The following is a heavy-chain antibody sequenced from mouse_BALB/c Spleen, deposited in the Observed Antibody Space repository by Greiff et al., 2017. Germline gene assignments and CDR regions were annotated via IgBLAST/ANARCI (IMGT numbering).Heavy chain of an antibody. Sequence: DVQLQESGPGLVKPSQSLSLTCTVSGYSFTSDYAWYCIRQFPGNKLLWLGCISYSGSTSYNPSLKSRISITRDTSKNQFFLQLNSVTTEDTATYYCATARATYYDMDYGGEGTAVTVAS. CDR1: GYSFTSDYA. D-gene: IGHD3-1*01. CDR3: ATARATYYDMDY. J-gene: IGHJ4*01. CDR2: ISYSGST. V-gene: IGHV3-2*02.